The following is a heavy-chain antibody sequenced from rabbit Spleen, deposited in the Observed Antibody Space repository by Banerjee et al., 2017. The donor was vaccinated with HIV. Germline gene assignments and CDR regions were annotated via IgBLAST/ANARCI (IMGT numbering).Heavy chain of an antibody. J-gene: IGHJ4*01. Sequence: QSLEESGGDLVKPGASLTLTCTASGFSFNNNYYMCWVRQAPGKGPEWIACIYGGGSGSTAYASWAKGRFTVSKTSSTTVTLRMTSLTAADTATYFCARDLTGVIGWNFNLWGPGTLVTVS. D-gene: IGHD1-1*01. CDR1: GFSFNNNYY. CDR2: IYGGGSGST. V-gene: IGHV1S40*01. CDR3: ARDLTGVIGWNFNL.